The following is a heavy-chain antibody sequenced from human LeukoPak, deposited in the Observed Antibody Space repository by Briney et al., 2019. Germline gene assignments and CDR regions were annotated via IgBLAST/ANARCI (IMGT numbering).Heavy chain of an antibody. Sequence: SQTLSLTCVISGDSVSTNIGAWNWIRQSPSRGLEWLGRIYYRAEWLNDYAVSVTSRISINPDTSKNQFPLQLKSVTPDDTAVYYCVREKGNLLDYWGQGTLVTVSS. V-gene: IGHV6-1*01. J-gene: IGHJ4*02. CDR2: IYYRAEWLN. CDR3: VREKGNLLDY. CDR1: GDSVSTNIGA.